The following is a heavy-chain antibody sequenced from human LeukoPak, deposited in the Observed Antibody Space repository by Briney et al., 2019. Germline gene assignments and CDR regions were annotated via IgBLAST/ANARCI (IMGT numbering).Heavy chain of an antibody. CDR3: ARPYYDSSGRAFDI. V-gene: IGHV4-34*01. CDR1: GGSFSGYY. J-gene: IGHJ3*02. D-gene: IGHD3-22*01. Sequence: SETLSLTCAVYGGSFSGYYWSWIRQPPGRGLEWIGEINHSGSTNYNPSLKSRVTISVDTSKNQFSLKLSSVTAADTAVYYCARPYYDSSGRAFDIWGQGTMVTVSS. CDR2: INHSGST.